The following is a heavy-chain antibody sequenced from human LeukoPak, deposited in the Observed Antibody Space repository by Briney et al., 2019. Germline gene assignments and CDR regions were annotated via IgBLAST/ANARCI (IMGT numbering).Heavy chain of an antibody. CDR1: GFTFSSYW. Sequence: GGSLRLSCAASGFTFSSYWTSWVRQAPGKELEWVSDISGSGGSTYYADSVKGRFTISRDNSKNTLYLRMNSLRDEDTAVYYCAKGQYYNILTGFYVRRGLDYWGQGTLVTVSS. CDR2: ISGSGGST. CDR3: AKGQYYNILTGFYVRRGLDY. D-gene: IGHD3-9*01. J-gene: IGHJ4*02. V-gene: IGHV3-23*01.